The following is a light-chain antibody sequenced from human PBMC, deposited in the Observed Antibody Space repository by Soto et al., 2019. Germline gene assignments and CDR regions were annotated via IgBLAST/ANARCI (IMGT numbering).Light chain of an antibody. CDR3: QQYGSSPGT. CDR1: QSVSSSY. J-gene: IGKJ2*01. V-gene: IGKV3-20*01. Sequence: EIVWTQCPGTLSLSPGERATLSCRASQSVSSSYLAWYQKPGQAPRLLIYGASSRATGIPDRFSGSGSGTDFTLTISRLEPEDFAVYYCQQYGSSPGTFGQGTKLEIK. CDR2: GAS.